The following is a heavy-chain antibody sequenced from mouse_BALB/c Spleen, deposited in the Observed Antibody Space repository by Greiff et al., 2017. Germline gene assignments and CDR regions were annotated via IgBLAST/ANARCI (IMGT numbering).Heavy chain of an antibody. CDR3: ARHAGDYDYAFDY. Sequence: EVMLVESGGGLVKLGGSLKLSCAASGFTFSSYYMSWVRQTPEKRLELVAAINSNGGSTYYPDTVKGRFTISRDNAKNTLYLQMSSLKSEDTALYYCARHAGDYDYAFDYWGQGTTLTVSS. D-gene: IGHD2-4*01. CDR1: GFTFSSYY. V-gene: IGHV5-6-2*01. CDR2: INSNGGST. J-gene: IGHJ2*01.